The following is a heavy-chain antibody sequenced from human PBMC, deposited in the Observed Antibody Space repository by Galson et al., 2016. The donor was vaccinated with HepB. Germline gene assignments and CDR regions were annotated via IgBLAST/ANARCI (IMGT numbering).Heavy chain of an antibody. D-gene: IGHD2-21*02. CDR3: AVQYCGGDCYWGGHVQH. Sequence: QSGAEVKKPGESLKISCKGSGYSFTTNWIGWVRKMPGKGLEWMGIIYPGDSDTRYSPSFQGQITISIDKSISTAYLQWSSLKASDTAMYYCAVQYCGGDCYWGGHVQHWGQGTLVTVSS. CDR2: IYPGDSDT. J-gene: IGHJ1*01. CDR1: GYSFTTNW. V-gene: IGHV5-51*06.